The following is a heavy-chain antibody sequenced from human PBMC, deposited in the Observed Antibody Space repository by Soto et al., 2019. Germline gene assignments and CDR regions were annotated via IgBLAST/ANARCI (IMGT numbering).Heavy chain of an antibody. Sequence: GGSLRLSCEASGFTFSNYAMSWVRQTPGKGLEWVSAISGSGDSQYYADSEKGRFTICRDNPRNTLYLQRNSLRTAATPVYYYAKRSSGLIVVPASVDVWGQGPTVTVSS. CDR1: GFTFSNYA. V-gene: IGHV3-23*01. CDR2: ISGSGDSQ. J-gene: IGHJ6*02. D-gene: IGHD2-2*01. CDR3: AKRSSGLIVVPASVDV.